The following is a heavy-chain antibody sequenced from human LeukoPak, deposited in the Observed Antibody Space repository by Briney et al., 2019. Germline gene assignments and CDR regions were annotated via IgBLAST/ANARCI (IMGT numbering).Heavy chain of an antibody. Sequence: ASVTVSFTASGYTFTGYYMHWVRQAPGQGLEWMGRINPNSGGTNYAQKFQGRVTMTRDTSISTAYMELSRLRSDDTAVYYCARLSGSYYAFDIWGQGTMVTVSS. J-gene: IGHJ3*02. D-gene: IGHD1-26*01. CDR3: ARLSGSYYAFDI. V-gene: IGHV1-2*06. CDR2: INPNSGGT. CDR1: GYTFTGYY.